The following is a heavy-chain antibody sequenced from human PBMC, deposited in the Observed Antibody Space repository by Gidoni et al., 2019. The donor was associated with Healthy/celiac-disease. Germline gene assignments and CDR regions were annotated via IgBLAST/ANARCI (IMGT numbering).Heavy chain of an antibody. J-gene: IGHJ3*02. D-gene: IGHD2-21*01. Sequence: QVQLQESGPGLVKPSQTLSLTCTVSGGSISSGGYYWSWIRQHPGKGLEWIGYIYYSGSTYYNPSLKSRVTISVDTSKNQFSLKLSSVTAADTAVYYCARDPRMWSPQKDAFDIWGQGTMVTVSS. V-gene: IGHV4-31*03. CDR1: GGSISSGGYY. CDR3: ARDPRMWSPQKDAFDI. CDR2: IYYSGST.